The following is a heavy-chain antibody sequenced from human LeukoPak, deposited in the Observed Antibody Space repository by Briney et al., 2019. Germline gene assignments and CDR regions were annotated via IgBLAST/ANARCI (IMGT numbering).Heavy chain of an antibody. CDR1: GDSISSDHYY. V-gene: IGHV4-30-4*01. CDR3: ARVIPDIVVVVATTGWFDP. J-gene: IGHJ5*02. CDR2: IYYGGST. Sequence: SETLSLTCTVSGDSISSDHYYWSWIRQPPGKGLEWIGCIYYGGSTYYNPSLKSRITISLDTSKNQFSLKLRSVTAADTAVYYCARVIPDIVVVVATTGWFDPWGQGTLVTVSS. D-gene: IGHD2-15*01.